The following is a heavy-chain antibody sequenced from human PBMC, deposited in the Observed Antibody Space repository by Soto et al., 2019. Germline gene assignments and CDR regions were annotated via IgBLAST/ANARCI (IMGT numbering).Heavy chain of an antibody. D-gene: IGHD2-15*01. V-gene: IGHV1-46*01. CDR3: ARGFHGVVVAASFDP. CDR1: GYTFTSYY. Sequence: QVQLVQSGAEVKKPGASVKVSCKASGYTFTSYYMHWVRQAPGQGLEWMGIINPSGGSTSYAQKFQGRVTMTRDTSTSTVYMELSSLRSEDTAVYYCARGFHGVVVAASFDPRGQGTLVTVSS. J-gene: IGHJ5*02. CDR2: INPSGGST.